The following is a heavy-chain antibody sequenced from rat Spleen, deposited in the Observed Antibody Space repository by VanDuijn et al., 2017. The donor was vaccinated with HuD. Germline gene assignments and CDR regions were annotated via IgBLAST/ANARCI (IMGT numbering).Heavy chain of an antibody. Sequence: EVQLVESGGGLVQPGRSLKISCVGSGFIFSDYHLAWVRQAPTKGLEWVASINYDGSSIYYRASVKGRFTCSRDNAKSSLYLQMDSLRSEDSATYYCTRDRILRSTGFDYWGQGVMVTVSS. CDR2: INYDGSSI. V-gene: IGHV5-20*01. CDR3: TRDRILRSTGFDY. D-gene: IGHD1-6*01. CDR1: GFIFSDYH. J-gene: IGHJ2*01.